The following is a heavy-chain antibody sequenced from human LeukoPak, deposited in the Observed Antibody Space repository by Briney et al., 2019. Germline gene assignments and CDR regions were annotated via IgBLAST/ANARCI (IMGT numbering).Heavy chain of an antibody. CDR3: ARDKWLESLYYYYGMDV. CDR1: GFSFSGYS. CDR2: ISSSSSTI. V-gene: IGHV3-48*01. Sequence: GGSLRLSCAASGFSFSGYSMKWVRQAPGKGLEWVSYISSSSSTIYYADSVKGRFTISRDNAKNSLYLQMNSLRAEDTAVYYCARDKWLESLYYYYGMDVWGQGTTVTVSS. D-gene: IGHD6-19*01. J-gene: IGHJ6*02.